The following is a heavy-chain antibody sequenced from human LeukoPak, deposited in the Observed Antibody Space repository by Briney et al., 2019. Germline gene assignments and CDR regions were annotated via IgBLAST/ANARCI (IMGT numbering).Heavy chain of an antibody. V-gene: IGHV3-23*01. J-gene: IGHJ4*02. CDR1: GFTFSTYA. Sequence: GGSLRLSCTASGFTFSTYAMGWARQAPGKGLEWVSGIGSNGVDTYYADSAKGRFTISRDNSKNTVYLQMNSLRGEDTALYYCVKAYTTSGTYSEPWGQGPLVTVSS. CDR3: VKAYTTSGTYSEP. CDR2: IGSNGVDT. D-gene: IGHD1-26*01.